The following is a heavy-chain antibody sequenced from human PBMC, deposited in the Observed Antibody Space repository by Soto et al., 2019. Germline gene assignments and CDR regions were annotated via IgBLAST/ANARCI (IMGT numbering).Heavy chain of an antibody. Sequence: EVQLLESGGDLVQPGGSLRLSCAASGFTFSNYAMSWVRQAPGTGLEWVSTISSSGGNTYYTDSVKGRFTISRDNSKKTLYLQMNSLRAEDTAIYSCANRPTSTGFGDTFDIWGQGTMVTFSS. CDR2: ISSSGGNT. CDR1: GFTFSNYA. CDR3: ANRPTSTGFGDTFDI. V-gene: IGHV3-23*01. J-gene: IGHJ3*02. D-gene: IGHD3-10*01.